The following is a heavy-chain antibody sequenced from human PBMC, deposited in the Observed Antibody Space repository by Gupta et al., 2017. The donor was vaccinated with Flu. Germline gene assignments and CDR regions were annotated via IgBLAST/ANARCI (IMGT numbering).Heavy chain of an antibody. J-gene: IGHJ6*02. D-gene: IGHD2-8*02. V-gene: IGHV3-30*03. CDR2: IYYTGSNN. Sequence: IYYTGSNNYHTDSVKGRFTISRDNSKNTLYLQMSGLRLEDTAVYYCATDWRWNNNIYGMNVWGQGTTVTVSS. CDR3: ATDWRWNNNIYGMNV.